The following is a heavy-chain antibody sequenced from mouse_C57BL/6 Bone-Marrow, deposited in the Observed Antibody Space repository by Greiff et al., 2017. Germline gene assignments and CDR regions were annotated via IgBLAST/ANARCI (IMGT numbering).Heavy chain of an antibody. CDR1: GYTFTSYW. V-gene: IGHV1-59*01. D-gene: IGHD4-1*02. CDR3: ASCNLDVEY. CDR2: IDPSDSYT. Sequence: QVQLQQPGAELVRPGTSVKLSCKASGYTFTSYWMHWVKQRPGQGLEWIGVIDPSDSYTNYNQKFKGKATLTVDTSFSTAYMQLSSLTSEDSAVYYCASCNLDVEYWGKGTTLTASS. J-gene: IGHJ2*01.